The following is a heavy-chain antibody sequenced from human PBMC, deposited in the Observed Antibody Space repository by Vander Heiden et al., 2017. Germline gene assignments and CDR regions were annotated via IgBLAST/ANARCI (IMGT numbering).Heavy chain of an antibody. CDR1: GFTFSYYY. J-gene: IGHJ4*02. CDR2: ISSSSSYT. CDR3: ASNTEDY. Sequence: QVQLVDTGGASVNPAGSLSLSRPASGFTFSYYYMSWMRQAPGKGLEWVSDISSSSSYTNYADSVKRRFTISRDNAKNSLYLQMNSLRAEDTAVYYCASNTEDYWGQGTLVTVSS. V-gene: IGHV3-11*06.